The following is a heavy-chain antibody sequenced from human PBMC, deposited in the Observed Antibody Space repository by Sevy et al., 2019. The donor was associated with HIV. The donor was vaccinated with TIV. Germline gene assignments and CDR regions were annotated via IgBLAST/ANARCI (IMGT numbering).Heavy chain of an antibody. CDR1: GFTFSSYA. Sequence: GGSLRLSCAASGFTFSSYAMSWVRQAPGKGLEWVSAISGSGGSTYYADSVKGRFTISSDNSKNTLYLQMNSLSAEDTAVYYCAKEGRDIEVVPAANGGAFDIWGQGTMVTVSS. CDR2: ISGSGGST. J-gene: IGHJ3*02. CDR3: AKEGRDIEVVPAANGGAFDI. D-gene: IGHD2-2*01. V-gene: IGHV3-23*01.